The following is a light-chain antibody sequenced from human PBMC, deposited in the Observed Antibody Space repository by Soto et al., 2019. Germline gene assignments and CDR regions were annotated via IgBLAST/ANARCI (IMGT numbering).Light chain of an antibody. V-gene: IGKV3-15*01. CDR1: QSVSSN. CDR3: EQYQQWPPT. CDR2: GAS. J-gene: IGKJ1*01. Sequence: EIVMTQSPATLSVSPGERATLSCRASQSVSSNLAWYQQKPGQAPRLLIYGASTRATGIPARFSGSVSGTEFTLTISSLQSEDFAVYFCEQYQQWPPTFGQGTKVDIK.